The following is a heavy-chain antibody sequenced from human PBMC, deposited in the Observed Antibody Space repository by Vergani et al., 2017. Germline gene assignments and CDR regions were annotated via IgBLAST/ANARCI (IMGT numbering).Heavy chain of an antibody. CDR1: GGSISSGGYY. D-gene: IGHD1-26*01. Sequence: QVQLQESGPGLVKPSQTLTLTCTVSGGSISSGGYYWSWIRQPPGKGLGWIGYIYYSGSTYYNPSLKSRVTISVDTAMNQFSLKLSSVTAADTAVCYCARWEQGYMDVWGKGATVTVS. V-gene: IGHV4-31*03. CDR3: ARWEQGYMDV. J-gene: IGHJ6*03. CDR2: IYYSGST.